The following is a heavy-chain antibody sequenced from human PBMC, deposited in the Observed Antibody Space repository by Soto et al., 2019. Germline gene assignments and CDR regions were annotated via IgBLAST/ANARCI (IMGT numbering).Heavy chain of an antibody. CDR1: GFTFTSYG. Sequence: GGSLRLSCTASGFTFTSYGMGWVRQGPGKGLQWVSTIRGDGGQTHYTDSVKGRFSISRDNSKNTVYLQMDSLRAEDTAMCFCARDVGLDSDDFFAYWGQGTQVTVSS. J-gene: IGHJ4*02. CDR2: IRGDGGQT. CDR3: ARDVGLDSDDFFAY. V-gene: IGHV3-23*01. D-gene: IGHD3-9*01.